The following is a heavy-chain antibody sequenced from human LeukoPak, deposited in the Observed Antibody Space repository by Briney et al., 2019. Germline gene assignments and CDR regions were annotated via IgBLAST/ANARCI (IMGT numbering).Heavy chain of an antibody. V-gene: IGHV3-30*03. D-gene: IGHD5-12*01. J-gene: IGHJ4*02. Sequence: GALRLSCAASGFTFSSYGMHWVRQAPGKGLEWVAVISYDGSNKYYADSVKGRFTISRDNSKNTLYLQMNSLRAEDTAVYYCASAYSGYDPEGFDYWGQGTLVTVSS. CDR2: ISYDGSNK. CDR3: ASAYSGYDPEGFDY. CDR1: GFTFSSYG.